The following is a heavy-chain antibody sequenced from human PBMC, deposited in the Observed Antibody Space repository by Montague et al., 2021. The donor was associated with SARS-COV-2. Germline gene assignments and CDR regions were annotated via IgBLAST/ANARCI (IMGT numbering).Heavy chain of an antibody. J-gene: IGHJ4*02. CDR3: ARGSRQWLVRPPHYYYFDY. CDR2: INHSGRT. D-gene: IGHD6-19*01. Sequence: SETLSPTRALYGGSFSGYYCGWIRQPPGKGLEWIGEINHSGRTNXNPSLKSRVTISVDTSKNQFSLKLSSVTAADTAVYYCARGSRQWLVRPPHYYYFDYWGQGTLVTVSS. CDR1: GGSFSGYY. V-gene: IGHV4-34*01.